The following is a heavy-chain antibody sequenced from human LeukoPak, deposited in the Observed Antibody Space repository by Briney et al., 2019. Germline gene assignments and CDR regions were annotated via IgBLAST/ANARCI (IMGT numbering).Heavy chain of an antibody. V-gene: IGHV2-5*02. Sequence: SGPTLVNPTQTLTLTCTFSGFSLSTGGMGVGWIRQPPGKALEWLAFIFWDDNEHYSPSLKNRLTITKDTSKNQVILTMTNMDPVNTPTYYFSHRHNLGVTAPVVTFDPWGQGTLVTVSS. D-gene: IGHD2-2*01. J-gene: IGHJ5*02. CDR2: IFWDDNE. CDR3: SHRHNLGVTAPVVTFDP. CDR1: GFSLSTGGMG.